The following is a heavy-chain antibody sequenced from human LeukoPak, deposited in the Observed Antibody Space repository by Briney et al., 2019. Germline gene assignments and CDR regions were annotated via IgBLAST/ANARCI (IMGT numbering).Heavy chain of an antibody. Sequence: GGSLRLSCAASGFTFSDYYMNWIRQAPGKGLEWLSYISSSGSTMYYADSVKGRFTISRDNAKNSLYLQMNSLRAEDTAVYYCARGKSRIVRVTALDYWGQGNLVTVSS. J-gene: IGHJ4*02. CDR3: ARGKSRIVRVTALDY. D-gene: IGHD2-21*01. V-gene: IGHV3-11*01. CDR1: GFTFSDYY. CDR2: ISSSGSTM.